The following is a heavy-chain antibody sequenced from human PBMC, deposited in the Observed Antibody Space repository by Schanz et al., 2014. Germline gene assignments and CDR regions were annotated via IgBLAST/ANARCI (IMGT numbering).Heavy chain of an antibody. CDR1: GGTFSSYT. J-gene: IGHJ6*02. V-gene: IGHV1-69*09. Sequence: QVQLLQSGAEVKKPGSSVKVSCTASGGTFSSYTISWIRQAPGQGLEWMGRIIPVLAIADYAQKFQGRVTFTADKSTSTASMELSSLRSEDTAVYYCARGPSQGYSYGHNIGAYYYGMDVWGQGTTVTVSS. CDR2: IIPVLAIA. CDR3: ARGPSQGYSYGHNIGAYYYGMDV. D-gene: IGHD5-18*01.